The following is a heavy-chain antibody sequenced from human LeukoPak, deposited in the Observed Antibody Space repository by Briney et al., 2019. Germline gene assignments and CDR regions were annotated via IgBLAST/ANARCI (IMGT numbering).Heavy chain of an antibody. V-gene: IGHV3-30*18. Sequence: GRSLRLSCAASGFTFSSYGMHWVRQAPGKGLEWVAVISYDGSNKYYADSVKGRFTISRDNSKNTLYLQMNSLRAEDTAVYYRAKDKGYCSGGSCPPGDYWGQGTLVTVSS. J-gene: IGHJ4*02. CDR3: AKDKGYCSGGSCPPGDY. CDR1: GFTFSSYG. D-gene: IGHD2-15*01. CDR2: ISYDGSNK.